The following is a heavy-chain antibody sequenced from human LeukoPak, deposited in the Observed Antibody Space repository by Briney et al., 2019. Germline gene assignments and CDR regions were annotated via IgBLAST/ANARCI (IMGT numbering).Heavy chain of an antibody. CDR2: INPNSGGT. CDR3: ARGRRVIVATMGIDY. V-gene: IGHV1-2*06. Sequence: ASVKVSCKASGYTFTDYYMHWVRQAPGQGLEWMGRINPNSGGTNFAQKFQGRVTMTRDTSISTAYMELSRLTSDDTAVYYCARGRRVIVATMGIDYWGQGTLVTVSS. D-gene: IGHD5-12*01. J-gene: IGHJ4*02. CDR1: GYTFTDYY.